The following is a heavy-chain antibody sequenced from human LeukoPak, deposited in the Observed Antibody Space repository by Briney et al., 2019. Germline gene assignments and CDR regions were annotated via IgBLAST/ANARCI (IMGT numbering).Heavy chain of an antibody. CDR3: ARDLPHYYDSSGYNAFDI. Sequence: GGSLRLSCAASGFTFSSYWMSWVRQAPGKGLEWVAHIKQDGSEKYYVDSVKGRFTISRDNAKNSLYLQMNSLRAEDTAVYYCARDLPHYYDSSGYNAFDIWGQGTMVTVSS. CDR1: GFTFSSYW. D-gene: IGHD3-22*01. V-gene: IGHV3-7*01. J-gene: IGHJ3*02. CDR2: IKQDGSEK.